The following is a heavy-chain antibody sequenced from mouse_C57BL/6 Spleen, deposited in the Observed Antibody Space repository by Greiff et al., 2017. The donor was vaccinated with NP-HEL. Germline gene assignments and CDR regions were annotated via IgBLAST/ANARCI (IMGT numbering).Heavy chain of an antibody. V-gene: IGHV1-62-2*01. CDR3: ARHEEEEGYGNYYFDY. CDR1: GYTFTEYT. J-gene: IGHJ2*01. Sequence: QVQLQQSGAELVKPGASVKLSCKASGYTFTEYTIHWVKQRSGQGLEWIGWFYPGSGSIKYNEKFKDKATLTADKSSSTVYMELSRLTSEDSAVYFCARHEEEEGYGNYYFDYWGQGTTLTVSS. CDR2: FYPGSGSI. D-gene: IGHD2-1*01.